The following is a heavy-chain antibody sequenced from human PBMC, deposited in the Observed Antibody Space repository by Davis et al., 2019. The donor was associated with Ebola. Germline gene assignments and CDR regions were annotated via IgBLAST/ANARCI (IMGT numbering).Heavy chain of an antibody. Sequence: GGSLRLSCAASGFTFSSYSMNWVRQAPGKGLEWVSYISGGSSTIYYADSVKGQFTISRDNAKNSLYLQMNSLRAEDTAVYYCAKEGQEVLAMGLYYYYGMDVWGQGTTVTVSS. CDR2: ISGGSSTI. CDR1: GFTFSSYS. CDR3: AKEGQEVLAMGLYYYYGMDV. D-gene: IGHD2-21*01. V-gene: IGHV3-48*01. J-gene: IGHJ6*02.